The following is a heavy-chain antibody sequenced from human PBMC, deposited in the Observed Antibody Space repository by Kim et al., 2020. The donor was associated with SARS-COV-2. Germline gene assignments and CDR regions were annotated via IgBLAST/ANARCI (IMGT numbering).Heavy chain of an antibody. CDR1: GFTFSSYS. CDR2: ISSSSSYI. D-gene: IGHD3-10*01. V-gene: IGHV3-21*01. CDR3: ARGGSDYYGSGSYFVDY. Sequence: GGSLRLSCAASGFTFSSYSMNWVRQAPGKGLEWVSSISSSSSYIYYADSVKGRFTISRDNAKNSLYLQMNSLRAEDTAVYYCARGGSDYYGSGSYFVDYWGQGTLVTVSS. J-gene: IGHJ4*02.